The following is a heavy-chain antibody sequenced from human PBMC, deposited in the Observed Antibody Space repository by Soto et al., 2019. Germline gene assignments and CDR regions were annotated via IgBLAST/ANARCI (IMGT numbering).Heavy chain of an antibody. D-gene: IGHD2-21*02. CDR2: LSGSGEKT. J-gene: IGHJ4*02. CDR3: ARLPGGTAPSPDY. V-gene: IGHV3-23*01. CDR1: GFNFSHNA. Sequence: GRSRRLPCVPSGFNFSHNALSCVRQAPGKEMQWVSTLSGSGEKTYYADSVKGRFTISGDRSKNTPYLQMDSLRADDTAVYYCARLPGGTAPSPDYWGQGTMVTVSS.